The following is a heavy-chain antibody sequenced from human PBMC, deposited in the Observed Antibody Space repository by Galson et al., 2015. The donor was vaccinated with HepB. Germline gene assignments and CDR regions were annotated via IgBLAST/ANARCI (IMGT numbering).Heavy chain of an antibody. D-gene: IGHD1-26*01. CDR3: ARDSRHLVGAIHAFDL. J-gene: IGHJ3*01. Sequence: ETLSLTCSVTGYSISSGYYWGWIRQPPGKGLEWIGSIYHTRTTYDSPSLESRVAMSVDTSKNQFSLKLASVTAADTAVYYCARDSRHLVGAIHAFDLWGQGTMVTVSS. V-gene: IGHV4-38-2*02. CDR2: IYHTRTT. CDR1: GYSISSGYY.